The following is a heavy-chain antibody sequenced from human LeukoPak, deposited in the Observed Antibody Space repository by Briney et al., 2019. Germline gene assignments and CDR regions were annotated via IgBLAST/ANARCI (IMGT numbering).Heavy chain of an antibody. D-gene: IGHD2-8*01. Sequence: GASVKVSCKTSGYSENFYGITWVRQVAGQGLGSMGWISAQHGQTEYAPNSQDRVTMTTDTYTNTAYMELRSLRSDDTAVYYCAGSLGYCTSNVCYLKYWGQGTLVTVSS. CDR1: GYSENFYG. CDR2: ISAQHGQT. CDR3: AGSLGYCTSNVCYLKY. J-gene: IGHJ4*02. V-gene: IGHV1-18*01.